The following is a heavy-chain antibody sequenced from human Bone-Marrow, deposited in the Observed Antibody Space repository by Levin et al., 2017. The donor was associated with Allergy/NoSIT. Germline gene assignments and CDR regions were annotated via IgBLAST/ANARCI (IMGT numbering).Heavy chain of an antibody. Sequence: LSLTCAASGFTFSSYGMSWVRQAPGKGLEWVSTISGSGDSTYYADSVKGRFTISRDNSKNTLHLQMNSLRAEDTAVYYCAKDSATYGRFDYWGQGTLVTVSS. CDR3: AKDSATYGRFDY. J-gene: IGHJ4*02. V-gene: IGHV3-23*01. CDR1: GFTFSSYG. CDR2: ISGSGDST. D-gene: IGHD2-8*01.